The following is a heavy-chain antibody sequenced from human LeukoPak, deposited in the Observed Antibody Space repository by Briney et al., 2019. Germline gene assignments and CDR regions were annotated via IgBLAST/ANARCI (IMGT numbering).Heavy chain of an antibody. CDR1: GGSISSYY. V-gene: IGHV4-59*01. Sequence: SETLSLTCTVSGGSISSYYWSWIRQPPGKGLEWIGYVYYSGSTHYNPSLKSRVTISVGTSKSQFSLRLSSVTAADTAVYYCASAIFVENAFDTWGQGTMVTVS. CDR2: VYYSGST. CDR3: ASAIFVENAFDT. J-gene: IGHJ3*02. D-gene: IGHD3-3*01.